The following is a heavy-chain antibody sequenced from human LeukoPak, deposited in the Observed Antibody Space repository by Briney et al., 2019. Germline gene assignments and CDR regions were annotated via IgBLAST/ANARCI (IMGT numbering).Heavy chain of an antibody. CDR3: ARGVDYYDSSGYLGY. J-gene: IGHJ4*02. Sequence: ASVKVSCKASGYTFTGYYMHWVRQAPGQGLEWMGWINPNSGGTNYAQKFQGRVTMTRDTPISTAYMELSRLRSDDTAVYYCARGVDYYDSSGYLGYWGQGTLVTVSS. CDR1: GYTFTGYY. V-gene: IGHV1-2*02. CDR2: INPNSGGT. D-gene: IGHD3-22*01.